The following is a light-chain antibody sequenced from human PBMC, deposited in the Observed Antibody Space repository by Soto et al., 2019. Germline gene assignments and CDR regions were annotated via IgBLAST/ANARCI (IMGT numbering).Light chain of an antibody. CDR3: TSFTSTSHYV. J-gene: IGLJ1*01. CDR1: NSDVGAYIF. CDR2: EVS. V-gene: IGLV2-14*01. Sequence: QSALTQPASVSGSPGQSITISCTGTNSDVGAYIFVSWYQQHPGKAPKLMIYEVSNRPSGVSNRFSGSKSGNTASLTISGLQAEDEADYYCTSFTSTSHYVFGAGTKVTVL.